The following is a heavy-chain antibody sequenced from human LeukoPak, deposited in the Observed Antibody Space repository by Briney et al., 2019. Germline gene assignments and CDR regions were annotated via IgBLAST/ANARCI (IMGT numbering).Heavy chain of an antibody. CDR3: AKGSSAVGGGLHVDY. J-gene: IGHJ4*02. CDR2: ISDTGDST. CDR1: EFTFSSYV. Sequence: PGGSLRLPCASSEFTFSSYVMTWARQAPGKGLEWVSGISDTGDSTYYADSVKGRFTISRDNSKNTVYLQMNSLRAEDTAVYYCAKGSSAVGGGLHVDYWGQGTLVTVSS. V-gene: IGHV3-23*01. D-gene: IGHD6-13*01.